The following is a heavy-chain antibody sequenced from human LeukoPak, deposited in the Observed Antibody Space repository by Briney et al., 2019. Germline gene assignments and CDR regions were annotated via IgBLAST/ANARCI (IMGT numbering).Heavy chain of an antibody. CDR1: GYTFTGYY. D-gene: IGHD5-24*01. V-gene: IGHV1-2*02. J-gene: IGHJ4*02. CDR2: INPNSGGT. Sequence: ASVTVSRKASGYTFTGYYMHWVRQAPGQGLEWMGWINPNSGGTNYAQKFQGRVTMTRDTSISTAYMELSRLRSDDTAVYYCARARVEMATIGYFDYWGQGTLVTVSS. CDR3: ARARVEMATIGYFDY.